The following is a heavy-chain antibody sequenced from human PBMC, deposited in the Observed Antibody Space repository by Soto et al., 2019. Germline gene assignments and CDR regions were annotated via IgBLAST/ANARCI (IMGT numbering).Heavy chain of an antibody. CDR2: IDPSDSYT. Sequence: ASVKVSCKGSGYSFTSYWISWVRQMPGKGLEWMGRIDPSDSYTNYSPSFQGHVTISADKSISTAYLQWSSLKASDTAMYYCARIAAAGPEFFWDLFKHGGQGTLVTVSS. CDR1: GYSFTSYW. J-gene: IGHJ1*01. CDR3: ARIAAAGPEFFWDLFKH. V-gene: IGHV5-10-1*01. D-gene: IGHD6-13*01.